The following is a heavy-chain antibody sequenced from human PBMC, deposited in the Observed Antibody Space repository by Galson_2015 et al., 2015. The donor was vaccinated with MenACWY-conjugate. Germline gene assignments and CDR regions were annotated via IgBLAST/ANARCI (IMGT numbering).Heavy chain of an antibody. CDR3: AKDQIGYYDSRGYYFDDAFDI. D-gene: IGHD3-22*01. CDR2: ISYDGSNK. V-gene: IGHV3-30*18. J-gene: IGHJ3*02. Sequence: SLRLSCAASGFTFSSYGMNWVRQAPGRGLEWVAVISYDGSNKYYADSVKGRFTISRDNSKNTLYLQMNSLRAEDTAVYYCAKDQIGYYDSRGYYFDDAFDIWGQGTMGTVSS. CDR1: GFTFSSYG.